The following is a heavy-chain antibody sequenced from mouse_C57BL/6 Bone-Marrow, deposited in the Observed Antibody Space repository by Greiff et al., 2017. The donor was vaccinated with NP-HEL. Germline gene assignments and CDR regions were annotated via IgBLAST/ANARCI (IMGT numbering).Heavy chain of an antibody. CDR1: GFSFNTYA. D-gene: IGHD2-4*01. V-gene: IGHV10-1*01. Sequence: EVNVVESGGGLVQPKGSLKLSCAASGFSFNTYAMNWVRQAPGKGLEWVARIRSKSNNYATYYADSVKDRFTISRDDSESMLYLQMNNLKTEDTAMYYCVDDSPFAYWGQGTLVTVSA. J-gene: IGHJ3*01. CDR2: IRSKSNNYAT. CDR3: VDDSPFAY.